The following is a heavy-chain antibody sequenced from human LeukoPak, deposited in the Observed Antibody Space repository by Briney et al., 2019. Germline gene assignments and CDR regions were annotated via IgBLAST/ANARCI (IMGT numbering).Heavy chain of an antibody. Sequence: SGTLSLTCAVSGGSISSSNWWSWVRQPPGKGLEWIGEIYHSGSTNYNPSLKSRVTISVDTSKNQFSLKLSSVTAADTAVYYCARGRGYGSYYYYGMDVWGQGTTVTVSS. D-gene: IGHD5-12*01. CDR2: IYHSGST. CDR3: ARGRGYGSYYYYGMDV. V-gene: IGHV4-4*02. J-gene: IGHJ6*02. CDR1: GGSISSSNW.